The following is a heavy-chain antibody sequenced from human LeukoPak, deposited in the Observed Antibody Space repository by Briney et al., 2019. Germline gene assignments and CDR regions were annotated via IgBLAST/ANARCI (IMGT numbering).Heavy chain of an antibody. CDR2: FDPEDGET. CDR1: GYTLTELS. CDR3: ATATMVRGVTYYYYYMDV. D-gene: IGHD3-10*01. V-gene: IGHV1-24*01. J-gene: IGHJ6*03. Sequence: ASVKVSCKVSGYTLTELSMHWVRQAPGKGLEWMGGFDPEDGETIYAQKFQGRVTMTEDTSTDTAYMELSSLRSEDTAVYYCATATMVRGVTYYYYYMDVWGKGTTVTVSS.